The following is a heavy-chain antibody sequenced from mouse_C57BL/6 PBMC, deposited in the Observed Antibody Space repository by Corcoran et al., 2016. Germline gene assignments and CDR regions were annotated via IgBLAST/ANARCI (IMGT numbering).Heavy chain of an antibody. D-gene: IGHD2-1*01. V-gene: IGHV1-26*01. CDR1: GYTFTDYY. CDR2: INPNNGGT. J-gene: IGHJ1*03. CDR3: AGIDYGNPGDFDV. Sequence: EVQLQQSGPELVKPGASVKISCKASGYTFTDYYMNWVKQSHGKSLEWIGDINPNNGGTSYNQKFKGKATLTVDKSSSTAYMELRSLTSEDSAVYYCAGIDYGNPGDFDVLGTGTTVTVSS.